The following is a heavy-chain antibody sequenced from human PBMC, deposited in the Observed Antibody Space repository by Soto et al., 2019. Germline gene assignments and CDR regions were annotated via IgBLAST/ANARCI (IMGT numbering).Heavy chain of an antibody. V-gene: IGHV4-34*01. CDR3: ATVTTVAYNWFDP. CDR1: GGSFSGYY. J-gene: IGHJ5*02. Sequence: SETLSLTCAVYGGSFSGYYWSWIRQPPGKGLEWIGEINHSGSTNYNPSLKSRVTISVDTSKNQFSLKLSSVTAADTAVYYCATVTTVAYNWFDPWGQGTLVTVSS. D-gene: IGHD4-17*01. CDR2: INHSGST.